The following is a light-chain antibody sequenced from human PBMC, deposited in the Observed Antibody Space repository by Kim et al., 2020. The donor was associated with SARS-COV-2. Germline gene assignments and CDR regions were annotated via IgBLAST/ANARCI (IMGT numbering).Light chain of an antibody. Sequence: STSGGDRVTSACRASQSIRTWLAWYQQKPGKPSRLRICKASNSESGVPSRFSGSGSGTEFTLHISSLQPDDFATYYCQQCKTYPYTFGQGTKLEI. CDR2: KAS. V-gene: IGKV1-5*03. CDR3: QQCKTYPYT. CDR1: QSIRTW. J-gene: IGKJ2*01.